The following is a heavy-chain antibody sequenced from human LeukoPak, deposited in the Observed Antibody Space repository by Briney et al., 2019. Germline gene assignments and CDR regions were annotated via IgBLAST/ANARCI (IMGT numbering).Heavy chain of an antibody. CDR3: ATNILVRDIINWFDP. D-gene: IGHD3-10*01. CDR2: IKPNSGGT. J-gene: IGHJ5*02. CDR1: GYSFADYY. V-gene: IGHV1-2*02. Sequence: ASVRVSCKASGYSFADYYMHWVRQAPGQGLEWMGWIKPNSGGTRSAQKFQGRVTMTRDTSISTAYMELSSLRYDDTAVYYCATNILVRDIINWFDPWGQGTLVTVSS.